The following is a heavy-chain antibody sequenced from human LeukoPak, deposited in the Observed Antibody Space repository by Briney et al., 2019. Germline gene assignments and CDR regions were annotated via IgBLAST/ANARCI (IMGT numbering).Heavy chain of an antibody. D-gene: IGHD6-13*01. CDR2: ISSISSII. CDR3: ARSRPGTEAGQPNFDY. J-gene: IGHJ4*02. V-gene: IGHV3-48*01. CDR1: GSTFSTYS. Sequence: GGSLRLSCAASGSTFSTYSMSWVRQAPGKGLEWVSYISSISSIIYYADSVKGRFTISRDNAKSSLYLQMNSLRAEDTDVYYCARSRPGTEAGQPNFDYWGQGTLVTVSS.